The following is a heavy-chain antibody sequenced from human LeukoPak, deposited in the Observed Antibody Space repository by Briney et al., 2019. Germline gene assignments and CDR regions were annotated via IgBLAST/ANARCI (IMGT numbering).Heavy chain of an antibody. Sequence: SETLSLTCTVSGGSISSSSYYWGWIRQPPGKGLEWIGSIYYSGSTYYNPSLKSRVTISVDTSKNQFSLKLSSVTAADTVVYYCARQGYDILTGYYVWFDPWGQGTLVTVSS. CDR3: ARQGYDILTGYYVWFDP. J-gene: IGHJ5*02. V-gene: IGHV4-39*01. CDR2: IYYSGST. D-gene: IGHD3-9*01. CDR1: GGSISSSSYY.